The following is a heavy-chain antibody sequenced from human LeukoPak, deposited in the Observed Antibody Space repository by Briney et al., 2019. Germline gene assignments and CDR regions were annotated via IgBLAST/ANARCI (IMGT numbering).Heavy chain of an antibody. CDR3: ARALPGFVVVVAATLYFDY. J-gene: IGHJ4*02. CDR2: ISGSGGST. D-gene: IGHD2-15*01. Sequence: GGSLRLSCAASGFTFSSYAMSWVRQAPGKGLEWVSAISGSGGSTYYADSVKGRFTISRDNSKNTLYLQMNSLRAEDTAVYYCARALPGFVVVVAATLYFDYWGQGTLVTVSS. CDR1: GFTFSSYA. V-gene: IGHV3-23*01.